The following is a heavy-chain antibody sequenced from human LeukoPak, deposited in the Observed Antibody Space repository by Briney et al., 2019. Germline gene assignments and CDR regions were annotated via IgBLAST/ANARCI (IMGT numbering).Heavy chain of an antibody. CDR2: INPNSGGT. Sequence: ASVKVSRKASGYTFTGYYMHWVRQAPGQGLEWMGWINPNSGGTNYAQKFQGRVTMTRDTSISTAYMELSRLRSDDTAVYYCARTYYYDSSGYYYFDYWGQGTLVTVSS. CDR3: ARTYYYDSSGYYYFDY. CDR1: GYTFTGYY. J-gene: IGHJ4*02. D-gene: IGHD3-22*01. V-gene: IGHV1-2*02.